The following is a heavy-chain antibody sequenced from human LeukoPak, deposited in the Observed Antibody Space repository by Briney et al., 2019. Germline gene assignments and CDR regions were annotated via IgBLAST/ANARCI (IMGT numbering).Heavy chain of an antibody. J-gene: IGHJ5*02. Sequence: SETLSLTCTVSGDSISSGSYYWSWIRQPAGKGLEWIGRIYTSGSTDYNPSLKSRVTISVDTSKNQFSLKLSSVTAADTAVYYCARDKTLAYCGGDCYPGTWGQGALVTVSS. CDR3: ARDKTLAYCGGDCYPGT. CDR1: GDSISSGSYY. D-gene: IGHD2-21*01. CDR2: IYTSGST. V-gene: IGHV4-61*02.